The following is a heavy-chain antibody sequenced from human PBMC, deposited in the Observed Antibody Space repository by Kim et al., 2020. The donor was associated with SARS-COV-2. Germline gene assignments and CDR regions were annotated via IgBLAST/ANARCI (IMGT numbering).Heavy chain of an antibody. CDR3: ATYGSGSYYRPNNYYGMDV. J-gene: IGHJ6*02. Sequence: SVKVSCKASGGTFSSYAISWVRQAPGQGLEWMGGIIPIFGTANYAQKFQGRVTITADESTSTAYMELSSLRSEDTAVYYCATYGSGSYYRPNNYYGMDVWGQGTTVTVSS. CDR1: GGTFSSYA. V-gene: IGHV1-69*13. CDR2: IIPIFGTA. D-gene: IGHD3-10*01.